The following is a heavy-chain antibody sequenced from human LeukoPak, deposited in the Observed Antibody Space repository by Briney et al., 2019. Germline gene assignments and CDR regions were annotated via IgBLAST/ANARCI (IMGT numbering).Heavy chain of an antibody. V-gene: IGHV4-59*01. CDR1: GGSISSYY. CDR2: IYYSGST. CDR3: ARGGSYYAFDI. J-gene: IGHJ3*02. Sequence: PSETLSLTCTVSGGSISSYYWSWLRQPPGKGLEWIGYIYYSGSTNYNPSLKSRVTISVDTSKNQFSLKLSSVTAADTAVYYCARGGSYYAFDIWGQGTMVTVSS. D-gene: IGHD1-26*01.